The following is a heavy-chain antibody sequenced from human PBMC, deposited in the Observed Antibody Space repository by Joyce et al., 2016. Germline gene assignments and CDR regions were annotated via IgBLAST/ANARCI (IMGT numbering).Heavy chain of an antibody. J-gene: IGHJ4*02. V-gene: IGHV1-18*04. CDR3: ARDFLPAVGGYYFDH. Sequence: QVQLVQSGADVKKPGASLNVSCKASGYTVRTYGISWVRQAPGQGLEWMGWIRAYNGDTYYAQKFQCRVTMTTDTSRNTAYMELNSLRSDDTAVYYCARDFLPAVGGYYFDHWGQGALVTVSS. D-gene: IGHD4-23*01. CDR2: IRAYNGDT. CDR1: GYTVRTYG.